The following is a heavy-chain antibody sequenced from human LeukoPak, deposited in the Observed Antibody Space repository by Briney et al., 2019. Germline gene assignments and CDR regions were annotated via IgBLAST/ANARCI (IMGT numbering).Heavy chain of an antibody. J-gene: IGHJ4*02. CDR2: IWFDGGKI. Sequence: GGSLRLSCAASGFTFSTYPISWVRQAPGMGLEWVAVIWFDGGKIHYPDSVKGRFTISRDNSKNTLYLQMDNLRADDTAVYYCVRGSGGDGYSYWGDYWGQGTLVTVSP. CDR1: GFTFSTYP. CDR3: VRGSGGDGYSYWGDY. D-gene: IGHD5-24*01. V-gene: IGHV3-33*08.